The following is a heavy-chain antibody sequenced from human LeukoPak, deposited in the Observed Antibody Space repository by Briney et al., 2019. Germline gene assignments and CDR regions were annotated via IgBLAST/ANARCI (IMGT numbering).Heavy chain of an antibody. Sequence: PGGSLRLSCAASGFTFSSYAMSWVRQAPGKGLEWVSAFSGSGGSTYYADSVKGRFTISRDNSKNTLYLQMNSLRAEDTAVYYCAKDNYDILTGYYQDYWGQGTLVTVSS. V-gene: IGHV3-23*01. CDR2: FSGSGGST. J-gene: IGHJ4*02. CDR1: GFTFSSYA. D-gene: IGHD3-9*01. CDR3: AKDNYDILTGYYQDY.